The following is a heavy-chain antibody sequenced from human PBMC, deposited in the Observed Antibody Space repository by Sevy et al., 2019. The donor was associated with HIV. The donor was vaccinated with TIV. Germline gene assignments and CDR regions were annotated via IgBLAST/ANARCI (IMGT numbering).Heavy chain of an antibody. J-gene: IGHJ6*03. CDR3: ARDSYSSSFSRGYYYYYMDV. Sequence: SETLSLTCTVSGGSISSYYWSWIRQPPGKGLEWIGYIYYSGSTNYNPSLKSRVTISVDTSKNQFCLKLSSVTAADTAVYYCARDSYSSSFSRGYYYYYMDVWGKGTTVTVSS. CDR1: GGSISSYY. CDR2: IYYSGST. V-gene: IGHV4-59*01. D-gene: IGHD6-6*01.